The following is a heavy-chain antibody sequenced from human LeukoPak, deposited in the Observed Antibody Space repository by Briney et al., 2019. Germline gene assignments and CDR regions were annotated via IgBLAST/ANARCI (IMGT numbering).Heavy chain of an antibody. CDR2: IIPIFDTA. CDR3: ASYGGNYFDY. D-gene: IGHD1-26*01. Sequence: ASVKVSCKASGGTFSSYDISWVRQAPGQGLEWMGGIIPIFDTANYAQKFQGRVTITTDESTSTAYMELSSLRSEDTAVYYCASYGGNYFDYWGQGTLVTVSS. V-gene: IGHV1-69*05. CDR1: GGTFSSYD. J-gene: IGHJ4*02.